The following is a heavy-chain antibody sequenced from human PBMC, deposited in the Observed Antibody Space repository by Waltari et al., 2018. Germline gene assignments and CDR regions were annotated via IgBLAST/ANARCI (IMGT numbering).Heavy chain of an antibody. CDR2: IHRSRRT. D-gene: IGHD2-15*01. J-gene: IGHJ4*02. V-gene: IGHV4-4*02. CDR1: GVSMTNTDF. Sequence: QLQLQESGPGLVKPSGTLSLTCAVSGVSMTNTDFWSWVRQPPGKGLEWIGQIHRSRRTNYNPSFASRVSMSIDTSNNHFSLMVTSATAADTAVYYCARDRGRGLYLDSWGQGTLVTVSP. CDR3: ARDRGRGLYLDS.